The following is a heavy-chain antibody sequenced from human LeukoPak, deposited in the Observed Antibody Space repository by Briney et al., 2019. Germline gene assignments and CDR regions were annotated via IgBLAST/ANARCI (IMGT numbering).Heavy chain of an antibody. J-gene: IGHJ4*02. Sequence: PGGSLRLSCSDSGFTLSRYIMYWVRQAPGKGLEYVSAISSNGGSTNYADSVKGRFTISRDNSKNTLYLQMNSLRAEDTAVYYCAKEGDGDYYFDYWGQGTLVTVSS. CDR1: GFTLSRYI. CDR2: ISSNGGST. CDR3: AKEGDGDYYFDY. V-gene: IGHV3-64*04. D-gene: IGHD4-17*01.